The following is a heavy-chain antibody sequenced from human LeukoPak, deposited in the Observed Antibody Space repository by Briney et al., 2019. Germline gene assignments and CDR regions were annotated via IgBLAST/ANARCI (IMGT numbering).Heavy chain of an antibody. CDR1: GRTFSRYY. Sequence: GASVKVSCKASGRTFSRYYIHWVRQSPGQGPGWMGWMNPNSGGTNYAQKFQGRVTMTRDTSISTAYMELSRLRSDDTAVYYCARVARPRNIAVAGTVVYWGQGTLVTVSS. CDR3: ARVARPRNIAVAGTVVY. J-gene: IGHJ4*02. V-gene: IGHV1-2*02. CDR2: MNPNSGGT. D-gene: IGHD6-19*01.